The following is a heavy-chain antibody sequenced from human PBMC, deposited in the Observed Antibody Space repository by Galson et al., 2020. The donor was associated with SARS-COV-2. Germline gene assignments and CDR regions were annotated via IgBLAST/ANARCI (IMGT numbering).Heavy chain of an antibody. V-gene: IGHV3-30-3*01. Sequence: TGGYLRLSCAASGFTFSSYAMHWVRQAPGKGLEWVAVISYDGSNKYYADSVKGRFTISRDNSKNTLYLQMNSLRAEDTAVYYCARDLGGYRDYWGQGTLVTVSS. CDR2: ISYDGSNK. D-gene: IGHD5-12*01. CDR3: ARDLGGYRDY. CDR1: GFTFSSYA. J-gene: IGHJ4*02.